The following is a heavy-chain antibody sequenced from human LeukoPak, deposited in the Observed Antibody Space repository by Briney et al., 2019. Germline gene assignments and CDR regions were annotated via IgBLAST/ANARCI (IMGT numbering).Heavy chain of an antibody. CDR1: GFTFSSYE. CDR2: ISSSDSTI. Sequence: GGSLRLSCAASGFTFSSYEMHWVRQAPGKGLEWVSYISSSDSTIYYTDSVKGRFTISRDNAKNSLSLQMNSLRAEDTAVYYCASGGWLDHWGQGTLVTVSS. J-gene: IGHJ4*02. CDR3: ASGGWLDH. V-gene: IGHV3-48*03. D-gene: IGHD6-19*01.